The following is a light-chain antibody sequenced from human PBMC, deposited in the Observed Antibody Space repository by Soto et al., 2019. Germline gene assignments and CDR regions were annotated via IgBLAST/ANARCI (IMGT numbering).Light chain of an antibody. CDR1: SSDVGGYNY. CDR2: DVS. J-gene: IGLJ1*01. V-gene: IGLV2-14*01. CDR3: SSYTSSSILYV. Sequence: QSALTQPAPVSGSPGQSITISCTGTSSDVGGYNYVSWYQQHPGKAPKLMIYDVSNRPSGVSNRFSGSKSGNTASLTISGLQAEDEADYYCSSYTSSSILYVFGTGTKVTVL.